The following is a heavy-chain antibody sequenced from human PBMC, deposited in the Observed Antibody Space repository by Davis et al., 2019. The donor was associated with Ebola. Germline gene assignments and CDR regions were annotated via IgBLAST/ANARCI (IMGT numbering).Heavy chain of an antibody. CDR1: GYTFTGYY. Sequence: ASVKVSCKASGYTFTGYYMHWVRQAPGQGLEWMGWINPNSGGTNYAQKFQGWVTMTRDTSISTAYMELSRLRSDDTAVYYCADGYNYTDYYYYGMDVWGQGTTVTVSS. D-gene: IGHD5-24*01. CDR3: ADGYNYTDYYYYGMDV. CDR2: INPNSGGT. V-gene: IGHV1-2*04. J-gene: IGHJ6*02.